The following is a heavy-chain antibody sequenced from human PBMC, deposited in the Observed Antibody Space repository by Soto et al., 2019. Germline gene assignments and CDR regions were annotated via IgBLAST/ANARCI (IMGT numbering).Heavy chain of an antibody. CDR1: GNTFTSYY. D-gene: IGHD4-17*01. J-gene: IGHJ5*02. CDR3: ARNHYGDEHPYNWFDP. CDR2: INPSGGSA. Sequence: ASVKVSCKASGNTFTSYYMHWVRQAPGQGLEWMGIINPSGGSATYAQQFQGRVTMTRDTSTTTVYMELSSLRFEDTAVYYCARNHYGDEHPYNWFDPWGQGTLVTVSS. V-gene: IGHV1-46*01.